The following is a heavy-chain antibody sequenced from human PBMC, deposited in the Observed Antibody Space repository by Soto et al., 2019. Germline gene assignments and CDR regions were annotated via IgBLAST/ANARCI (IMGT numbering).Heavy chain of an antibody. CDR2: IGSGGSPT. Sequence: EVQLLASGGGLVQPGGSLRLSCAASEFTFSNYAMSWVRQAPGKGLGWVSSIGSGGSPTYYADSVKGRFTISRDNSKNTLYLQMNSLRADDTAVYYCAKGALSTYFDRGQGTLVTVSS. CDR1: EFTFSNYA. CDR3: AKGALSTYFD. J-gene: IGHJ4*02. D-gene: IGHD3-9*01. V-gene: IGHV3-23*01.